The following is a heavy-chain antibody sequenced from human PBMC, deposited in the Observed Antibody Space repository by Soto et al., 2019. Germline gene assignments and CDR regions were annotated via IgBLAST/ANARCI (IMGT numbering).Heavy chain of an antibody. V-gene: IGHV4-31*03. J-gene: IGHJ5*02. CDR3: ARGHGKLCCWFDP. Sequence: PSETLSLTCTVSGGSISSGGYYWSWIRQHPGKGLEWIGYIYYSGSTYYNPSLKSRVTISVDTSKNQFSLKLSSVTAADTAVYYCARGHGKLCCWFDPWGQGTLVTVSS. D-gene: IGHD3-10*02. CDR2: IYYSGST. CDR1: GGSISSGGYY.